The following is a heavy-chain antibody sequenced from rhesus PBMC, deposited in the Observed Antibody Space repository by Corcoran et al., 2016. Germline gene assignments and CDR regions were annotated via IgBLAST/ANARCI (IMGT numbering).Heavy chain of an antibody. CDR2: IYGSGGSN. J-gene: IGHJ1*01. CDR1: GGSISGYYY. V-gene: IGHV4S14*01. Sequence: QVQLQESGPGLVKPSETLSLTCAVSGGSISGYYYWSWIRQPPGKGLEWIGSIYGSGGSNYLNPPLKSRVTLSVDTSKNQCSRKRSSGTAADTAVYYCASWYSSSYDYFEFWGQGALVTVSS. CDR3: ASWYSSSYDYFEF. D-gene: IGHD6-43*01.